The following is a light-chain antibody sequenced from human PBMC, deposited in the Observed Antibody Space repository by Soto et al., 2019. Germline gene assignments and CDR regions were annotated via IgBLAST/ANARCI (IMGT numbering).Light chain of an antibody. Sequence: DIQMTQSPSSLSASVGDTVTITCRASERVIRFLNWYQQKPGEAPKVLIYSASSLRGGVPSRFSGTGSGTDFTLTIRSLQTEDFATYYCQQSYSAPFTFGPGTKVDIK. J-gene: IGKJ3*01. CDR2: SAS. V-gene: IGKV1-39*01. CDR3: QQSYSAPFT. CDR1: ERVIRF.